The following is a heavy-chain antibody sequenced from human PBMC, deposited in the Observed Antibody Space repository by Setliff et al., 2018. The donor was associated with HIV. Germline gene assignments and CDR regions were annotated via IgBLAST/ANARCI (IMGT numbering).Heavy chain of an antibody. J-gene: IGHJ5*01. CDR2: ISHSGRT. V-gene: IGHV4-34*01. Sequence: ETLSLTCAVYGGSLTDYDWTWIRQTPAKGLEWIGEISHSGRTNYNPSLKTRLIISRDTSKNQFSLRLSSATVADTAIYYCARAFEGYCSGASCHWLDSWGQGAQVTVSS. CDR3: ARAFEGYCSGASCHWLDS. CDR1: GGSLTDYD. D-gene: IGHD2-15*01.